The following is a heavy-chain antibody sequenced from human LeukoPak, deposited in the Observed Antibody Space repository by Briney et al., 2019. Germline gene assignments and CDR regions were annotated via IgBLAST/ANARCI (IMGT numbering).Heavy chain of an antibody. J-gene: IGHJ5*02. Sequence: SETLSLTCTVSGGSISSGGYYWSWIRQHPGKGLEWIGYIYYSASTHYNPSLKTRVTISVDTSKNQFSLKLSSVTAADTAVYYCARGGDYSNPQWKWFDPWGQGTLVTVSS. CDR1: GGSISSGGYY. CDR3: ARGGDYSNPQWKWFDP. V-gene: IGHV4-31*03. CDR2: IYYSAST. D-gene: IGHD4-11*01.